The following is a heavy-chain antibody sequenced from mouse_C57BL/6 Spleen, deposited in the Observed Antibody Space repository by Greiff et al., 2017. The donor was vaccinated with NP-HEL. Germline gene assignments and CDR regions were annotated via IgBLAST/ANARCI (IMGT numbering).Heavy chain of an antibody. D-gene: IGHD1-1*01. CDR1: GFTFTDYY. Sequence: VKVVESGGGLVQPGGSLSLSCAASGFTFTDYYMSWVRQPPGKALEWLGFIRNKANGYTTEYSASVKGRFTISRDNSQSILYLQMNALRAEDSATYDCARYYGSSYVAAMDYWGQGTSVTVSS. CDR2: IRNKANGYTT. CDR3: ARYYGSSYVAAMDY. V-gene: IGHV7-3*01. J-gene: IGHJ4*01.